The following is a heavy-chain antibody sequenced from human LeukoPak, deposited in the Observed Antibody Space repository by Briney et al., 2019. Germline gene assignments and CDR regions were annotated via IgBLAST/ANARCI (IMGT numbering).Heavy chain of an antibody. D-gene: IGHD7-27*01. J-gene: IGHJ4*02. CDR1: GYTFIDYY. V-gene: IGHV1-2*06. CDR3: ARDLPSTSNWELDY. Sequence: SCKASGYTFIDYYIHCVRQAPGQGLECMGRINPNSGGSNYAQNFQGRVTMTRDTSISTAYMELSRLRSDDTAVYYCARDLPSTSNWELDYWGQGTLVTVSS. CDR2: INPNSGGS.